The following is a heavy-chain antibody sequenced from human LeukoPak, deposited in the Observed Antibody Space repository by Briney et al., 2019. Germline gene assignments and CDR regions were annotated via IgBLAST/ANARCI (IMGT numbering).Heavy chain of an antibody. Sequence: PGGSPRLSCAASGFTFSPYSMSWVRQAPGKGLEWVSSISGSSYIYYADSVKGRFTISRDNAKNSLYLQMNSLRAEDTAVYYCARGGYCSSTSCYNLDYWGQGTLVTVSS. J-gene: IGHJ4*02. CDR1: GFTFSPYS. V-gene: IGHV3-21*01. CDR2: ISGSSYI. CDR3: ARGGYCSSTSCYNLDY. D-gene: IGHD2-2*02.